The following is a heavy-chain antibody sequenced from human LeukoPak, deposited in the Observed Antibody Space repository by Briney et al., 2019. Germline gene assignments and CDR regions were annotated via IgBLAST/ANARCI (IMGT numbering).Heavy chain of an antibody. J-gene: IGHJ4*02. CDR3: AKVMDCSGGSCYWYYFDY. CDR2: ISGSGGST. CDR1: GFTFGDYA. Sequence: GGSLRLSCSASGFTFGDYAMSWVRQAPGKGLEWVSAISGSGGSTYYADSVKGRFTISRDNSKNTLYLQMNSLRAEDTAVYYCAKVMDCSGGSCYWYYFDYWGQGTLVTVSS. V-gene: IGHV3-23*01. D-gene: IGHD2-15*01.